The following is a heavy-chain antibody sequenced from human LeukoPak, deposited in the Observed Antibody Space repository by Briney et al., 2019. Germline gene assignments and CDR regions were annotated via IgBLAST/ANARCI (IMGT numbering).Heavy chain of an antibody. Sequence: SETLSLTCAVSGGPISSNHRLGWVGHPPGEGLEWIGEIYHSGNTNCNPSLKTRHPIQVDKSKNDVSLELTSVTAADTAVYYCARYGSGSYIDYWGQGTLVTVSS. CDR3: ARYGSGSYIDY. CDR1: GGPISSNHR. CDR2: IYHSGNT. J-gene: IGHJ4*02. D-gene: IGHD3-10*01. V-gene: IGHV4-4*02.